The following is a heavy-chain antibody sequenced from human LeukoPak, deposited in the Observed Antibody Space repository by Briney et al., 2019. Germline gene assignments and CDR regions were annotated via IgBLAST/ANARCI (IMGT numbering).Heavy chain of an antibody. CDR1: GGSISSYY. CDR3: ARGRQSYTYYYYYMDV. J-gene: IGHJ6*03. Sequence: SETLSLTCTVSGGSISSYYWSWIRQPPGKGLERIGYIYYSGSTNYNPSLKSRVTISVDTSKNQFSLKLSSVTAADTAVYYCARGRQSYTYYYYYMDVWGKGTTVTVSS. CDR2: IYYSGST. D-gene: IGHD3-10*01. V-gene: IGHV4-59*01.